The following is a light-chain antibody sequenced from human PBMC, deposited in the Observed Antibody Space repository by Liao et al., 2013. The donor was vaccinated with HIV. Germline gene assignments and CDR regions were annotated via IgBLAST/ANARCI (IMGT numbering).Light chain of an antibody. J-gene: IGLJ1*01. V-gene: IGLV3-1*01. CDR1: KLGDKY. Sequence: SYELTQPPSVSVSPGQTASITCSGDKLGDKYACWYQQKPGQAPVLVIYYDSDRPSGIPERFSGSNSGNTATLTISRVEAGDEADYYCQVWDSSSVSYVFGTGTKVTVL. CDR3: QVWDSSSVSYV. CDR2: YDS.